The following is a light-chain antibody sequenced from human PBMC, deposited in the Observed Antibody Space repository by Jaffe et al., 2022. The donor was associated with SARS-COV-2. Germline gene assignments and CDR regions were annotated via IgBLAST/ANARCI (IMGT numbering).Light chain of an antibody. CDR2: SNN. J-gene: IGLJ1*01. CDR1: SSNIGSSI. V-gene: IGLV1-44*01. Sequence: QSVVTQPPSASGTPGQRVTISCSGSSSNIGSSIVNWFQQLPGTAPKLLIYSNNQRPSGVPDRFSGSKSGTSASLAISGLQSEDEADYYCAAWDDSLNGYVFGTGTKVTVL. CDR3: AAWDDSLNGYV.